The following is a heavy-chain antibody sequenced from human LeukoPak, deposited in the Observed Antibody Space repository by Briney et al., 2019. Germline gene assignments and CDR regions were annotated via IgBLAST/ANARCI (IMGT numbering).Heavy chain of an antibody. J-gene: IGHJ6*03. CDR2: IYSGGST. V-gene: IGHV3-53*01. CDR3: ARDRSIFRVVNDYMDV. CDR1: GVIFSDYI. Sequence: GGSLRLSCAASGVIFSDYIMDWVRQAPGKGLEWVSVIYSGGSTYYADSVTGRFTISRDSSKNTLYLQMNSLRAEDTAVYYCARDRSIFRVVNDYMDVWGKGTTVTVSS. D-gene: IGHD3-3*01.